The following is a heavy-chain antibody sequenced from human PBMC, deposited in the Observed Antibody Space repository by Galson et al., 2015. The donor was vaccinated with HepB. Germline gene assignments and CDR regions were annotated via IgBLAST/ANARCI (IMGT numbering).Heavy chain of an antibody. CDR2: ISYDGSNK. CDR1: GFTFSSYA. D-gene: IGHD3-3*01. CDR3: ARAGATYYDCWSGYYCLDY. V-gene: IGHV3-30-3*01. Sequence: SLRLSCAASGFTFSSYAMHWVRQAPGKGLEWVAVISYDGSNKYYADSVKGRFTISRDNSKNTLYLQMNSLRAEDTAVYYCARAGATYYDCWSGYYCLDYWGQGTLVTVSS. J-gene: IGHJ4*02.